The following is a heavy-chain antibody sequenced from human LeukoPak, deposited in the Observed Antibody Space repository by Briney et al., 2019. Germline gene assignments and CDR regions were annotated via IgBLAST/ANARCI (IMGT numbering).Heavy chain of an antibody. CDR2: TYYRSKWYN. D-gene: IGHD4-23*01. CDR1: GDSVSSNSAA. CDR3: ARDWDCGGKGDWFDP. Sequence: SQTLSLTCAISGDSVSSNSAAWNWIRQSPSRGLEWLGRTYYRSKWYNNYAVSVKSRIIINSDTSKNQFSLQLNSVTPEDTAVYYCARDWDCGGKGDWFDPWGQGTLVTVSS. J-gene: IGHJ5*02. V-gene: IGHV6-1*01.